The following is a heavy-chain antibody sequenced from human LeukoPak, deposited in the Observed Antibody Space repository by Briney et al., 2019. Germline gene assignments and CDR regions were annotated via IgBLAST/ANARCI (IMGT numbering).Heavy chain of an antibody. J-gene: IGHJ3*02. V-gene: IGHV4-59*06. Sequence: SETLSLTCTVSGGSISSYYWSWIRQHPGKGLEWIGYIYYSGSTYYNPSLKSRVTISVDTSKNQFSLKLSSVTAADTAVYYCAREARVDRAFDIWGQGTMVTVSS. CDR2: IYYSGST. D-gene: IGHD3-9*01. CDR1: GGSISSYY. CDR3: AREARVDRAFDI.